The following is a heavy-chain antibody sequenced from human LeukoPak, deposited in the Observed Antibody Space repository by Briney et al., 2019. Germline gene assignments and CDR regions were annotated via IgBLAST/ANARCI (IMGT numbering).Heavy chain of an antibody. V-gene: IGHV4-34*01. CDR1: GGSFSGYY. J-gene: IGHJ4*02. Sequence: RSSETLSLTCAVYGGSFSGYYWSWIRQPPGKGLEWIGEINHSGSTNYNPSLKSRVTISVDTSKNQFSLKLSSVTAADTAVYYCARVGAAATFDYWGQGTLVTVSS. CDR3: ARVGAAATFDY. CDR2: INHSGST. D-gene: IGHD6-13*01.